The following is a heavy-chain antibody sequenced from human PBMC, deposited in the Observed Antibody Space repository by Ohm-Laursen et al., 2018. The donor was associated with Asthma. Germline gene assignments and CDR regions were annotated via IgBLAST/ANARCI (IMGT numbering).Heavy chain of an antibody. D-gene: IGHD4-17*01. Sequence: ASVKVSCKASGYTFTGYYMHWVRQAPGQGLEWVGRINPNSGGTNYAQKFQGRVTMTRDTSISTAYMELSRLRSDDTAVYYCARDLQSSTVIGYWGQGTLVTVSS. V-gene: IGHV1-2*06. CDR3: ARDLQSSTVIGY. CDR2: INPNSGGT. J-gene: IGHJ4*02. CDR1: GYTFTGYY.